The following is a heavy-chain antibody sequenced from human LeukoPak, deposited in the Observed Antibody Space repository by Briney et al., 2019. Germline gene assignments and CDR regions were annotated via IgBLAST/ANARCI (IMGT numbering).Heavy chain of an antibody. Sequence: SETLSLTCAVYGGSFSGYYWSWIRQPPGKGLEWIGEINHSGSTNYNPSLKSRVTISVDTSKNQFSLKLSSVTAADTAVYYCARGSIAALGAYDYWGQGTLVTVSS. J-gene: IGHJ4*02. D-gene: IGHD6-6*01. CDR1: GGSFSGYY. CDR2: INHSGST. V-gene: IGHV4-34*01. CDR3: ARGSIAALGAYDY.